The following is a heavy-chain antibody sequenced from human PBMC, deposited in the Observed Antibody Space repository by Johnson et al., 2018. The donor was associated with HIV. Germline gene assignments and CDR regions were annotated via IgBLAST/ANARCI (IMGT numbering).Heavy chain of an antibody. J-gene: IGHJ3*02. CDR1: EFTFSNYD. CDR3: ARGGRGYSYSYAFDI. CDR2: IGSAGDT. V-gene: IGHV3-13*01. Sequence: VQLVESGGGVVRPGGSLRLSCAASEFTFSNYDMHWVRQATGKGLEWVSAIGSAGDTYYPGSVKGRFTISRDNSKNTLYLQMGSLRAEDMAVYYCARGGRGYSYSYAFDIWGQGTMVTVSS. D-gene: IGHD5-18*01.